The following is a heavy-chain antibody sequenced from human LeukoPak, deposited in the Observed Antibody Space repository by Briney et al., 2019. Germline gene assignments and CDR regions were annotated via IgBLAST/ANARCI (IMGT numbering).Heavy chain of an antibody. Sequence: SETLSLTCTVSGGSISSGSYYWSWIRQPAGKGLEWIGRIYTSGSTNYNPSLKSRVTISVDTSKNQFSLKLSSVTAADTAVYYCARHLRRSGSPFGYWGQGTLVTVSS. V-gene: IGHV4-61*02. CDR1: GGSISSGSYY. J-gene: IGHJ4*02. CDR3: ARHLRRSGSPFGY. CDR2: IYTSGST. D-gene: IGHD1-26*01.